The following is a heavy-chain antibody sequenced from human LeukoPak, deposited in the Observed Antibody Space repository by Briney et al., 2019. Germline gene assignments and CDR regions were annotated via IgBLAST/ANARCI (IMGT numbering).Heavy chain of an antibody. V-gene: IGHV3-23*01. CDR3: AKTVVPAAIEYYFAY. Sequence: GGSLRLSCAASGVTFSSYAMSWVRQAPGKGLEWVSAISGSGGSTYYADSVKGRFTISRDNSKKTLYLQMNSLRAEDTAVYYCAKTVVPAAIEYYFAYWGQGTLVTVSS. CDR1: GVTFSSYA. D-gene: IGHD2-2*01. CDR2: ISGSGGST. J-gene: IGHJ4*02.